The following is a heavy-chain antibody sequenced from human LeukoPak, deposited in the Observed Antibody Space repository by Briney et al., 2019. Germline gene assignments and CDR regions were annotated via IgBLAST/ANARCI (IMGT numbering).Heavy chain of an antibody. CDR2: IKQDGSEK. D-gene: IGHD6-19*01. Sequence: GGSLRLSCAASGFTFSNYWMSWVRQAPGKGMEWVANIKQDGSEKYYVDSVKGRFTISRDNAKNSLYLQMNSLRAEDTAVYYCARGSGWYMYWGQGTLVTVSS. V-gene: IGHV3-7*01. J-gene: IGHJ4*02. CDR1: GFTFSNYW. CDR3: ARGSGWYMY.